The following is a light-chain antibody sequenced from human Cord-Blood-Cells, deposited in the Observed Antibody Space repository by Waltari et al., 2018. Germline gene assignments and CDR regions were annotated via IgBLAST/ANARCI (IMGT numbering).Light chain of an antibody. CDR2: KDS. CDR3: QSADSSGTYWV. CDR1: ALPKQY. Sequence: SYELTQPPSVSASPAQTARITCSGDALPKQYAYCYQQKPGQAPVLVIYKDSERPSGIPGRFSGSSSGTTVTLTISGVQAEDEADYYCQSADSSGTYWVFGGGTKLTVL. V-gene: IGLV3-25*03. J-gene: IGLJ3*02.